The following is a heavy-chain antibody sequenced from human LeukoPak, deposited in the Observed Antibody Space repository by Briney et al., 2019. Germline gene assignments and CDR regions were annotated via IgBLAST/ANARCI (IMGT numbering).Heavy chain of an antibody. D-gene: IGHD2-2*01. V-gene: IGHV4-59*01. CDR3: ARGGSEEREDIVVVPAAKRDYYYYYMAV. Sequence: PSQSLSPTCTLYAPSISRYYTSCIRQPPGNGMEWNGYIYTDGRTNYNTSLKSRVTISVDTSKEQVSLKLSSVTAADTAVYYCARGGSEEREDIVVVPAAKRDYYYYYMAVWGKGTTVTVSS. CDR2: IYTDGRT. J-gene: IGHJ6*03. CDR1: APSISRYY.